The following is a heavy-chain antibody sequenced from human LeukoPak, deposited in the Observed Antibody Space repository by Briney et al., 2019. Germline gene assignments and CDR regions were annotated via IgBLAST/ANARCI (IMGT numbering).Heavy chain of an antibody. J-gene: IGHJ6*02. V-gene: IGHV3-30*18. D-gene: IGHD2/OR15-2a*01. CDR1: GFTFSSHG. CDR2: IRNDGSHK. CDR3: AKDRLSEAYGMEV. Sequence: GRSLRLSCAASGFTFSSHGMPWVRQAPGKGLEWVAVIRNDGSHKYYGDSVKGRFTISRDNSKDTLYLQINSLRPEDTAVYYCAKDRLSEAYGMEVWGQGTTVTVSS.